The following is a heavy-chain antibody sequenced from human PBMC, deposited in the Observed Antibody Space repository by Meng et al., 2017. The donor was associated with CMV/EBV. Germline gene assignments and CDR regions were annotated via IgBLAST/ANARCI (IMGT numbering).Heavy chain of an antibody. J-gene: IGHJ4*02. V-gene: IGHV1-2*02. CDR1: GYTFTGYY. CDR3: ARWGGTYRPALGYFDY. D-gene: IGHD3-16*01. Sequence: ASVKVSCKASGYTFTGYYMHWVGQAPGQGLEWMGWINPNSGGTNYAQKFQGRVTMTRDTSISTAYMVLSRLRSDDTAVYYFARWGGTYRPALGYFDYWGQGTLVTVSS. CDR2: INPNSGGT.